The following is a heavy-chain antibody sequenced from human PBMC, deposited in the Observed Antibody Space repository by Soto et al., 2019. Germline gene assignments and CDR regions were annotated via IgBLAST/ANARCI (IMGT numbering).Heavy chain of an antibody. J-gene: IGHJ1*01. Sequence: GGSLRLSCAASGFTFSSYAMHWVRQAPGKGLEWVAVISYDGSNKYYADSVKGRFTISRDNSKNTLYLQMNSLRAEDTAVYYCARDGGKTKVTAYFPYWGQGTLVTVSS. V-gene: IGHV3-30-3*01. CDR2: ISYDGSNK. CDR3: ARDGGKTKVTAYFPY. D-gene: IGHD4-17*01. CDR1: GFTFSSYA.